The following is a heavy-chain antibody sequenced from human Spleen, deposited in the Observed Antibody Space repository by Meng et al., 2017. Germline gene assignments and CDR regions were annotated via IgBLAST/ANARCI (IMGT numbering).Heavy chain of an antibody. Sequence: GESLKISCAASGFAFSSYGMHWVRQSPGKGLEWVAVIWFDGSNQHYADSVKGRFTISRDSSTNTLYLQMNSLRAEDTAVYYCAKLSDIVASISLGPDFWGQGTLVTVSS. CDR1: GFAFSSYG. J-gene: IGHJ4*02. V-gene: IGHV3-33*06. CDR2: IWFDGSNQ. D-gene: IGHD5-12*01. CDR3: AKLSDIVASISLGPDF.